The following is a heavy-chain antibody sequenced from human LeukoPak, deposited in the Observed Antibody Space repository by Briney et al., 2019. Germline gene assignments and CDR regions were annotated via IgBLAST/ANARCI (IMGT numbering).Heavy chain of an antibody. CDR2: ITKSGDQT. D-gene: IGHD5-24*01. CDR1: GITFSNSA. J-gene: IGHJ3*02. V-gene: IGHV3-23*01. Sequence: GGSLRLSCVSSGITFSNSALSWVRQAPGKGLEWVSTITKSGDQTHYADSVRGLFTISRDIFKNTLYLQMNSLRAEDTAVYHCVKSAGKDGYRDVFDIWGQGTVVTVSS. CDR3: VKSAGKDGYRDVFDI.